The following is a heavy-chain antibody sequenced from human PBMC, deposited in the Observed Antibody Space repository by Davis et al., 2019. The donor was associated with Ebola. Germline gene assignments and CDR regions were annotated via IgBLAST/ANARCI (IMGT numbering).Heavy chain of an antibody. V-gene: IGHV4-39*07. CDR1: GGSISYSASYY. CDR2: IYYSGGT. Sequence: PSETLSLTCTVSGGSISYSASYYWGWIRQPPGKGLEWIGSIYYSGGTYYNPSFKSRVTISMDTSKNQFSLRLTSVTAADTAMYFCAERGGSVWGQGTLVTVSS. D-gene: IGHD3-16*01. CDR3: AERGGSV. J-gene: IGHJ4*02.